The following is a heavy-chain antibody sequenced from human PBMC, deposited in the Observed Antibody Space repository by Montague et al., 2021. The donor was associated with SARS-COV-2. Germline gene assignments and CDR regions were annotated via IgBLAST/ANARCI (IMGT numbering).Heavy chain of an antibody. J-gene: IGHJ3*02. CDR2: ISYSGST. D-gene: IGHD3-10*01. Sequence: SETLSLTCTVSGGSTSSTSYYWGWIRQPPGKGLEWIGSISYSGSTYYKSSLKSRVTISVDTSKNQLSLRLSSVTAADTAVYYCARHITGSGNAFDIWGQGTMVTVSS. CDR3: ARHITGSGNAFDI. CDR1: GGSTSSTSYY. V-gene: IGHV4-39*01.